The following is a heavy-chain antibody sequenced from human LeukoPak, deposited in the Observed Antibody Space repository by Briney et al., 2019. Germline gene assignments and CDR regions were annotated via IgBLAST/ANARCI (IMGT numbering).Heavy chain of an antibody. CDR1: GFTFDDYA. CDR2: ISWNSGSI. D-gene: IGHD6-19*01. Sequence: GGSLRLSCAASGFTFDDYAMHWVRQAPGKGLEWVSGISWNSGSIGYADSVKGRFTISRDNAKNSLYLQMNSLRAEDTALYYCAKGANVAVAGTYWFDPWGQGNLVTVSS. CDR3: AKGANVAVAGTYWFDP. J-gene: IGHJ5*02. V-gene: IGHV3-9*01.